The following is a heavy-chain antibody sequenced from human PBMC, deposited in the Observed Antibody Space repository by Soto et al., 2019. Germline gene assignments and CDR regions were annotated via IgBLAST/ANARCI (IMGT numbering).Heavy chain of an antibody. D-gene: IGHD3-10*01. V-gene: IGHV3-48*02. Sequence: EVQLVESGGGLVQPGGSLRLSCAASGFTFSSYSMNWVRQAPGKGLEWVSYISSSSSTIYYADSVKGRFTISRDNAKNLLYLQMNSLRDEDTAVYYCARDRTYYYGSGSYYNPSFDIWGQGTMVTVSS. CDR2: ISSSSSTI. CDR3: ARDRTYYYGSGSYYNPSFDI. J-gene: IGHJ3*02. CDR1: GFTFSSYS.